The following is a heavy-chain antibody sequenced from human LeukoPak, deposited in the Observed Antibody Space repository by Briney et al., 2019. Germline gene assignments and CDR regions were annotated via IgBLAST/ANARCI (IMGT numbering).Heavy chain of an antibody. J-gene: IGHJ4*02. D-gene: IGHD2-15*01. CDR3: ASMYHSYCSGDSDCDY. Sequence: SETLSLTCAVYGGSFSGYYWSWIRQPPGKGLEWIGTINHSGGTNYNASLKNRVTISVDTSKNQFSLKLRSVSAADTAVYYCASMYHSYCSGDSDCDYWGQGTLVTVSS. CDR2: INHSGGT. V-gene: IGHV4-34*01. CDR1: GGSFSGYY.